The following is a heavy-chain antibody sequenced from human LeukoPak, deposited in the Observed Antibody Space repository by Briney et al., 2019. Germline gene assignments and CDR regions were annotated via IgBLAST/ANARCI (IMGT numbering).Heavy chain of an antibody. V-gene: IGHV4-61*02. Sequence: SETLSLTCTVSGGSISSGGTYYWSWIRQPAGKGLEWIGRIYTSGSTNYNPSLKSRVTISVDTSKNQFSLKLSSVTAADTAVYYCARFRGYSYGVFDYWGQGTLVTVSS. D-gene: IGHD5-18*01. CDR1: GGSISSGGTYY. J-gene: IGHJ4*02. CDR3: ARFRGYSYGVFDY. CDR2: IYTSGST.